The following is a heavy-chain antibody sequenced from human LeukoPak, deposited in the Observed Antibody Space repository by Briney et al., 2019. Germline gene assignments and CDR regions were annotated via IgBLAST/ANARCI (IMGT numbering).Heavy chain of an antibody. D-gene: IGHD3-22*01. V-gene: IGHV3-66*01. Sequence: PGGSLRLSCAASGFTVSSNYMSWVRQAPGKGLEWVSVIYSGGTTYYADSVKGRFTISRDNSKNTLYLQMNSLRAEDTAVYYCARDSSGLSYFDCWGQGTLVTVSS. CDR2: IYSGGTT. CDR1: GFTVSSNY. CDR3: ARDSSGLSYFDC. J-gene: IGHJ4*02.